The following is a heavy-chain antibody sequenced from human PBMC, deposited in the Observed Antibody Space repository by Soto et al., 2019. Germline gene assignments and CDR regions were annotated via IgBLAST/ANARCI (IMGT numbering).Heavy chain of an antibody. V-gene: IGHV3-23*01. J-gene: IGHJ6*02. CDR3: AKDKWLAPPAYYGMDV. CDR2: ISGSGGST. Sequence: GGSLRLSCAASGFTFSSYAMSWVRQAPGKGLEWVSAISGSGGSTYYADSVKGRFTISRDNSKNTLYLQMNSLRAEDTAVYYCAKDKWLAPPAYYGMDVWGQGTTVTVSS. D-gene: IGHD6-19*01. CDR1: GFTFSSYA.